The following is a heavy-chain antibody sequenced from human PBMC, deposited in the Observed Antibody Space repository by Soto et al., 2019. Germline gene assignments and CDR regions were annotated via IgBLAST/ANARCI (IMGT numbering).Heavy chain of an antibody. J-gene: IGHJ6*02. D-gene: IGHD3-3*01. Sequence: QVQLVESGGGVVQPGRSLRLSCAASGFTFSSYAMHWVRQAPGKGLEWVAVISYDGSNKYYADSVKGRFTISRDNSKNTLYLQMNSLRAEDTAVYYCAREYDFWSGYIGYYYYYGMDVWGQGTTVTVSS. V-gene: IGHV3-30-3*01. CDR3: AREYDFWSGYIGYYYYYGMDV. CDR2: ISYDGSNK. CDR1: GFTFSSYA.